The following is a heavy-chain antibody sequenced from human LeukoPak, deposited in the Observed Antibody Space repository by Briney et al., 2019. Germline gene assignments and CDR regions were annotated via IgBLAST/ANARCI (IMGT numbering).Heavy chain of an antibody. CDR1: GYSFTSYW. CDR3: ARRMVAATPYYYYYYMDV. CDR2: IYPGDSDT. V-gene: IGHV5-51*01. D-gene: IGHD2-15*01. J-gene: IGHJ6*03. Sequence: GESLKISCKGSGYSFTSYWIGWVRQMPGKGLEWMGIIYPGDSDTRYSPSFQGQVTISADKSISTAYLQWSSLKASDTAMYYCARRMVAATPYYYYYYMDVWGKGTTVTVSS.